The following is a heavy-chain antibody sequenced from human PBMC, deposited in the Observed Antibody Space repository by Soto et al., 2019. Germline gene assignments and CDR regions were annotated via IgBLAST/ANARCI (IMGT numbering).Heavy chain of an antibody. Sequence: QVQLVESGGGVVQPGRSLRLSCAASGFTFSSYAMHWVRQAPGKGLEWVAVISYDGSNKYSADSVKGRFTISRDNSKNTLYLPMNVLRAEATAVYYAARDPPPTGSSSWYPSPGGGHFDYWGQRTLVTVSS. J-gene: IGHJ4*02. CDR3: ARDPPPTGSSSWYPSPGGGHFDY. D-gene: IGHD6-13*01. V-gene: IGHV3-30-3*01. CDR1: GFTFSSYA. CDR2: ISYDGSNK.